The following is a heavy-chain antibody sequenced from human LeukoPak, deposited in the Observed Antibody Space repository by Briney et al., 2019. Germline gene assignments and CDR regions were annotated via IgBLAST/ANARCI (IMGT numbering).Heavy chain of an antibody. D-gene: IGHD2-15*01. V-gene: IGHV4-59*08. CDR2: IYYSGST. Sequence: SETLSLTCTVSGGSISSYYWSWIPQPPRKGLEWIGYIYYSGSTNYNPSLKSRVTISVDTSKNQFSLKLSSVTAADTAVYYCARPYCSGGSCSFDYWGQGTLVTVSS. CDR1: GGSISSYY. CDR3: ARPYCSGGSCSFDY. J-gene: IGHJ4*02.